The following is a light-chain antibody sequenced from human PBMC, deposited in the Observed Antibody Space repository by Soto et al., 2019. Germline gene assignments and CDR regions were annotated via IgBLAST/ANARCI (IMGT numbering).Light chain of an antibody. CDR1: QTLVCGDGSIC. CDR2: QVS. V-gene: IGKV2-30*01. CDR3: MQGAHWPWT. Sequence: VVMTQSPLSLPVTLGQPASISCRSTQTLVCGDGSICLNWFHQRPGQSPRRLIYQVSNRDSGVPDRFSGSGSGTDFTLKISRVEAEDLGVYYCMQGAHWPWTFGQGTKVEL. J-gene: IGKJ1*01.